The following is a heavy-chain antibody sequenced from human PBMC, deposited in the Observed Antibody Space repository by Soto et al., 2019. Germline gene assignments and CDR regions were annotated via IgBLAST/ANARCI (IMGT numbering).Heavy chain of an antibody. J-gene: IGHJ3*01. V-gene: IGHV4-4*02. D-gene: IGHD1-20*01. CDR1: GGSISSSHW. Sequence: QVQLQESGPGLVKPSGTLSLTCAVSGGSISSSHWWTWVRQSPGKGLEYIGEISHSGTSNSNPSLKSRVTLWVDRSKNHFSLTLTSVTAADTAVYYCARVVLSITRGAFDAWGQGTPVIVSS. CDR2: ISHSGTS. CDR3: ARVVLSITRGAFDA.